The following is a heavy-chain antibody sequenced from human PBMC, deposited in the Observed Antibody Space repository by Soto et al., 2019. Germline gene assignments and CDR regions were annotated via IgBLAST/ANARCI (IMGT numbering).Heavy chain of an antibody. CDR3: ARAKCSSTSCYFGAFDI. J-gene: IGHJ3*02. Sequence: ASVKVSCQASGYTFTGYYMHWVRQAPGQGLEWMGWINPNSGGTNYAQKFQGRVTMTRDTSISTDYMELSRLRSDDTAVYYCARAKCSSTSCYFGAFDIWGQGTMVTVSS. V-gene: IGHV1-2*02. D-gene: IGHD2-2*01. CDR1: GYTFTGYY. CDR2: INPNSGGT.